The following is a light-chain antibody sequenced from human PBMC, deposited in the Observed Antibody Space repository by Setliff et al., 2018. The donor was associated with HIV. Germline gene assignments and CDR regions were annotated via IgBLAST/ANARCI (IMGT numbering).Light chain of an antibody. CDR1: IYNIGDNY. CDR2: DNN. Sequence: QSVLTQPPSVSAAPGQKVTISCSGSIYNIGDNYVSWYQQVPGTAPKLLIYDNNKRPSGIPDRFSGSKSGTSATLGITGLQTGDEATYYCGTRDGSLSAYVFGTVTKV. J-gene: IGLJ1*01. CDR3: GTRDGSLSAYV. V-gene: IGLV1-51*01.